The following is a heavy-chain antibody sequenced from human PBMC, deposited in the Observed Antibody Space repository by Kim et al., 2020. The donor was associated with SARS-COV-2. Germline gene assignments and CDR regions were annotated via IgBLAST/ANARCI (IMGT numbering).Heavy chain of an antibody. Sequence: ASVKVSCKASGYTFTSYAMNWVRQAPGQGLEWMGWINTNTGNPTYAQGFTGRFVFSLDTSVSTAYLQISSLKAEDTAVYYCARSQQLTYYYYGMDVWGQGTTVTVSS. CDR2: INTNTGNP. D-gene: IGHD6-13*01. CDR3: ARSQQLTYYYYGMDV. CDR1: GYTFTSYA. V-gene: IGHV7-4-1*02. J-gene: IGHJ6*02.